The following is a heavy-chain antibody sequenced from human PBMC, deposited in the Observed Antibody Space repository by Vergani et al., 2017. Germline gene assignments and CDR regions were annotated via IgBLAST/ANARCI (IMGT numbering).Heavy chain of an antibody. CDR3: ARRVRYCSSTSCSYMDV. V-gene: IGHV4-34*01. CDR2: INHSGST. CDR1: GGSFSSYY. J-gene: IGHJ6*03. D-gene: IGHD2-2*01. Sequence: QVQLQQWGAGLLKPSENLSLTCAVYGGSFSSYYWSWIRQPPGKGLEWIGEINHSGSTNYNPSLKSRVTISVDTSKNQFSLNLSSVTAADTAVYYCARRVRYCSSTSCSYMDVWGKGTTVTVSS.